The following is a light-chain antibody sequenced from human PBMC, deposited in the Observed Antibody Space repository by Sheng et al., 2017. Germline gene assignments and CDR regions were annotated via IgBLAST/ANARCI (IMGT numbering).Light chain of an antibody. J-gene: IGLJ3*02. CDR2: RDS. CDR1: NIGVKD. CDR3: QVWDSGTAWV. V-gene: IGLV3-9*01. Sequence: SYELTQPLSVSVALGQTAGITCEGNNIGVKDVHWYQQKPGQAPVLVIYRDSKRPSGIPERFSGSNSRSAATLTISRAQVGDEADYYCQVWDSGTAWVFGGGTKVT.